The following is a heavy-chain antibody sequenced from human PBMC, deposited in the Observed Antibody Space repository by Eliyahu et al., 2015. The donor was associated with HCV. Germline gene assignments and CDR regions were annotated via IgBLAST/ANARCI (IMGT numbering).Heavy chain of an antibody. CDR3: ARVARYFVYVDY. D-gene: IGHD3-9*01. J-gene: IGHJ4*02. Sequence: QVQLQQWGAGLLKPSETLSLTCAVYGGSFSGYYWSWIRQPPGKGLEWIGEINHSGSTNYNPSLKSRVTISVDTSKNQFSLKLSSVTAADTAVYYCARVARYFVYVDYWGQGTLVTVSS. V-gene: IGHV4-34*01. CDR2: INHSGST. CDR1: GGSFSGYY.